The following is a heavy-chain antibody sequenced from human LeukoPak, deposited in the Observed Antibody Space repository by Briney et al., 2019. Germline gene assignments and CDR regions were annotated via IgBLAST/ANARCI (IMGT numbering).Heavy chain of an antibody. CDR3: ARDDYYGSGSYDYYGMDV. Sequence: QPGGSLRLSCAASGFTFSSYAMHWVRQAPGKGLEWVAVISYDGSNKYYADSVKGRFTISRDNSKNTLYLQMNSLRAEDTAVYYCARDDYYGSGSYDYYGMDVWGQGTTVTVSS. V-gene: IGHV3-30-3*01. CDR1: GFTFSSYA. D-gene: IGHD3-10*01. CDR2: ISYDGSNK. J-gene: IGHJ6*02.